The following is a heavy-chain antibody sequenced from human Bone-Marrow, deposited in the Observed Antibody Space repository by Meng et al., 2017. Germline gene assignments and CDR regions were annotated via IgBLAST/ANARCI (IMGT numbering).Heavy chain of an antibody. CDR3: ARDRHSYGRTQEPCCFYYYYYGMDV. D-gene: IGHD5-18*01. CDR2: IIPIFGTA. CDR1: GGTFSSYA. V-gene: IGHV1-69*13. Sequence: SVKVSCKASGGTFSSYAISWVRQAPGQGLEWMGGIIPIFGTANYAQKFQGRVTITADESTSTAYMELSSLRSEDTAVYYCARDRHSYGRTQEPCCFYYYYYGMDVWGQGTTVIVSS. J-gene: IGHJ6*02.